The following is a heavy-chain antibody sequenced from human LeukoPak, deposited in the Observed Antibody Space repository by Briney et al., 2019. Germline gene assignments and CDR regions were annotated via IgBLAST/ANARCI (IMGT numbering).Heavy chain of an antibody. D-gene: IGHD1-26*01. V-gene: IGHV3-33*03. CDR3: AKPTWGSGSFLIDF. Sequence: PGRALRLSCVASGFSFSNHGMHWVRQAPGRGLEWVAVIWNDGIYEHYTDSVKGRFTISRDNSKNTLFLQLNSLRPEDTAVYYCAKPTWGSGSFLIDFWGQGTLVTVSS. CDR2: IWNDGIYE. CDR1: GFSFSNHG. J-gene: IGHJ4*02.